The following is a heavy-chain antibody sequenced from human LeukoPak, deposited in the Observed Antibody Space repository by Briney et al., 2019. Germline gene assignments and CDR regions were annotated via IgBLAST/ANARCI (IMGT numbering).Heavy chain of an antibody. CDR2: ISYDGSDK. CDR1: GFIFNSYG. CDR3: AKDRSVAAADYYFDY. Sequence: GRSLRLSCAASGFIFNSYGLHWVRQAPGKGLEWVAVISYDGSDKYYADSVRGRFTISRDNSKNTLYLQMNSLRVEDTAVFYCAKDRSVAAADYYFDYWGQGTLVTVSS. J-gene: IGHJ4*02. D-gene: IGHD6-13*01. V-gene: IGHV3-30*18.